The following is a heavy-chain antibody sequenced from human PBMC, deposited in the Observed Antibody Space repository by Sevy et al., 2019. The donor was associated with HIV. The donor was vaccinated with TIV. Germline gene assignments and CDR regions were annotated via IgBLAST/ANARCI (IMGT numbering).Heavy chain of an antibody. CDR1: GFTPSTYG. Sequence: GGSLRLSCAASGFTPSTYGMHWVRQAPGKGLEWVAVIGYDGSNKYYADSVRGRFTISRDNSKNTLFLQMDSLGGEDTAVYYGARDPRMYGDYLLAYFDYWGQGTLVTVSS. V-gene: IGHV3-33*01. D-gene: IGHD2-8*01. CDR2: IGYDGSNK. CDR3: ARDPRMYGDYLLAYFDY. J-gene: IGHJ4*02.